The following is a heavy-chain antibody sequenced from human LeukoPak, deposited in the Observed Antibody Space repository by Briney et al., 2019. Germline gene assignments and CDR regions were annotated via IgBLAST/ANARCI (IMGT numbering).Heavy chain of an antibody. Sequence: SEPLSLTCAVYGVSFSGYYWSWIRQPPGKGLEWIGEINHSGSTNYNPSLKSRVNISVDTSKNQFSLKLSSVTAADTAVYYCARVYYDSSGSAAGLDYWGQGTLVTVSS. CDR2: INHSGST. J-gene: IGHJ4*02. D-gene: IGHD3-22*01. CDR3: ARVYYDSSGSAAGLDY. CDR1: GVSFSGYY. V-gene: IGHV4-34*01.